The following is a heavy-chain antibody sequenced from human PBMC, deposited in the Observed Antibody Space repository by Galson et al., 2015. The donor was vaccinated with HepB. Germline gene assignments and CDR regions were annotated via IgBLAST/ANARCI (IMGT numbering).Heavy chain of an antibody. D-gene: IGHD2-15*01. J-gene: IGHJ3*02. CDR1: GDSVSTNSAT. CDR2: TYYRSRWYD. CDR3: ARGVDIRGGAFDI. V-gene: IGHV6-1*01. Sequence: CAISGDSVSTNSATWNWIRQSPSRGLEWLRRTYYRSRWYDDYAVSVKSRITINSDTSKNPFSLQLNSVTPEDTAVYYCARGVDIRGGAFDIWGQGTMVTVSS.